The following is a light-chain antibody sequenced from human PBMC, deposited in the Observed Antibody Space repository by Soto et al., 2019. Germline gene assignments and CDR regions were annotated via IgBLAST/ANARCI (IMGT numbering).Light chain of an antibody. CDR2: EVS. CDR1: SNDFGGYNF. V-gene: IGLV2-14*01. J-gene: IGLJ1*01. Sequence: QSVLTQPPSVSGSPGQPITISCSGTSNDFGGYNFVSWYKQHPGKAPKLMIYEVSNRPSGVSNRFSGSKSGNTASLTISGLQAEDEADYYCSSYTISGPYVFXTGPKLTVL. CDR3: SSYTISGPYV.